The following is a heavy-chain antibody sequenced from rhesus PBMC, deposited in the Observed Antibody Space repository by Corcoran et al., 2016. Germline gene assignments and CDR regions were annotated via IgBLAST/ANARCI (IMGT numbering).Heavy chain of an antibody. Sequence: QVQLQESGPGLVRPSETLSLTCAVSGDSFSSHWWSWIRQPPGTGLEWVGEIAGDTGPTKCNPSVKSRVTISKDASKRQLSLRLPSLTAADTAVFYCARAAGGADGPFFDPWGQGVLVTVSS. D-gene: IGHD6-25*01. J-gene: IGHJ4*01. CDR2: IAGDTGPT. CDR3: ARAAGGADGPFFDP. V-gene: IGHV4-80*01. CDR1: GDSFSSHW.